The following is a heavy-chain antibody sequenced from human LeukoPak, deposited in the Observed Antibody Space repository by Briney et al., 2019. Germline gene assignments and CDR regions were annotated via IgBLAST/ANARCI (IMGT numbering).Heavy chain of an antibody. Sequence: ASVKVSCKASGGTFSSYAISWVRQAPGQGLEWMGWISAYNGDTNYAQELQGRVTMTTDTSTSTAYMELRSLRSDDTAVYYCARPAERQLRYYFDYWGQGTLVTVSS. CDR3: ARPAERQLRYYFDY. J-gene: IGHJ4*02. CDR1: GGTFSSYA. CDR2: ISAYNGDT. V-gene: IGHV1-18*01. D-gene: IGHD6-13*01.